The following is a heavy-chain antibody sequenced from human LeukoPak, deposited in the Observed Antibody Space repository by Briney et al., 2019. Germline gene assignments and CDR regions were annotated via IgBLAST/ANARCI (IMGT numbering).Heavy chain of an antibody. CDR3: ARGALGEYCTNGVCYTEDYYYYMDV. D-gene: IGHD2-8*01. CDR2: INPNSGGT. CDR1: GYTFTGYY. V-gene: IGHV1-2*02. J-gene: IGHJ6*03. Sequence: ASVKVSCKASGYTFTGYYMHWVRQAPGQGLEWMGWINPNSGGTNYAQKFQGRVTMTRDTSISTAYMELSRLRSDDTAVYYCARGALGEYCTNGVCYTEDYYYYMDVWGKGTTVTVSS.